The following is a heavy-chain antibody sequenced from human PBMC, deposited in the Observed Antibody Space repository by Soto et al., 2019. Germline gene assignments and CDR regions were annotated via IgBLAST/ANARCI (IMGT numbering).Heavy chain of an antibody. Sequence: GASVKVSCKASGGTFSSYAISWVRQAPGRGLEWMGGIIPLFGTTNYAQKFRGRVTVTADESTSTVYMEVRSLRFEDTAVYYCARANGSSWYNWFDPWGQGTLVTVSS. V-gene: IGHV1-69*13. J-gene: IGHJ5*02. D-gene: IGHD6-13*01. CDR1: GGTFSSYA. CDR3: ARANGSSWYNWFDP. CDR2: IIPLFGTT.